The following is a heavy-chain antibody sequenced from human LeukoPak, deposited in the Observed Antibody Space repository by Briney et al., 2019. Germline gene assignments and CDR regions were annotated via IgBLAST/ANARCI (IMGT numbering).Heavy chain of an antibody. CDR3: ARDFGSGSYYQSHYMDV. CDR2: INSYNGNT. D-gene: IGHD3-10*01. J-gene: IGHJ6*03. CDR1: GYTFSSYG. V-gene: IGHV1-18*04. Sequence: ASVKVSYKASGYTFSSYGISWVRQAPGQGLEWMGWINSYNGNTNYAQKLQGRVTMTTDTSTSTAYMELRSLRSDDTVVYYCARDFGSGSYYQSHYMDVWGKGTTVTVSS.